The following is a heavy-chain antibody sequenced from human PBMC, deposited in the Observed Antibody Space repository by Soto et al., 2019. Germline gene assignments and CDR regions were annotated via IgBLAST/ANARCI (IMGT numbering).Heavy chain of an antibody. D-gene: IGHD4-4*01. J-gene: IGHJ4*02. CDR3: AKDSNKYSSSLRGRYFDY. Sequence: EVQLLESGGGLVQRGGSRRLSCEASGFPFSSYVMGWVRQAPGKGLGWVSGISGGGSNTFYADSVKGRFTISRDNSKNTLLLQMNSLGAEDTAVYYCAKDSNKYSSSLRGRYFDYWGQGIGVTVSS. V-gene: IGHV3-23*01. CDR1: GFPFSSYV. CDR2: ISGGGSNT.